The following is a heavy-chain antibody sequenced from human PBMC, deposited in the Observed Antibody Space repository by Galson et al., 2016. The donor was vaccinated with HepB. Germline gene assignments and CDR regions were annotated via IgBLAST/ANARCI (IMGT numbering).Heavy chain of an antibody. V-gene: IGHV4-61*01. CDR1: GVSVSNDRLY. Sequence: TLSLTCSISGVSVSNDRLYWSWIRQPPGKGLEWIGFYHYSGNTNYNASLKSRVTISFDTSKNQFSLKLRSVTAADTAVYYCAKDNSGSYIDYWGQGILVTFSS. CDR3: AKDNSGSYIDY. J-gene: IGHJ4*02. D-gene: IGHD1-26*01. CDR2: YHYSGNT.